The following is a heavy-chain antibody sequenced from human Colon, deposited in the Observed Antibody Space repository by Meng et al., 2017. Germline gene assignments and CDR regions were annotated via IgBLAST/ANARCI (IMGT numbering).Heavy chain of an antibody. CDR3: ARDPLAVGPTDRGLDS. CDR1: GDSVSSNSYY. CDR2: IYSGGIS. D-gene: IGHD1-26*01. Sequence: QVQLHESGPRLVKPSQTLSLHCTVSGDSVSSNSYYWTWIRQHPGTGLEWIGYIYSGGISHYNPSLKSRITMSIDTSKNQFSLQLTSVTAADTAIYYCARDPLAVGPTDRGLDSWGQGTLVTVSS. J-gene: IGHJ4*02. V-gene: IGHV4-31*03.